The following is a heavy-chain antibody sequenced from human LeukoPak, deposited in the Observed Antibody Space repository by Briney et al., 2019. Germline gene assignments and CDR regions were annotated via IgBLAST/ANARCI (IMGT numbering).Heavy chain of an antibody. CDR3: ASSGSYSRDAFDI. CDR2: TSSGSSYI. CDR1: GFTFSSYS. V-gene: IGHV3-21*01. D-gene: IGHD1-26*01. J-gene: IGHJ3*02. Sequence: GGSLRLSCAASGFTFSSYSMNWVRQAPGKGLEWVSSTSSGSSYIYYADSVKGRFTISRDNAKNSLYLQMNSLRAEDTAVYYCASSGSYSRDAFDIWGQGTMVTVSS.